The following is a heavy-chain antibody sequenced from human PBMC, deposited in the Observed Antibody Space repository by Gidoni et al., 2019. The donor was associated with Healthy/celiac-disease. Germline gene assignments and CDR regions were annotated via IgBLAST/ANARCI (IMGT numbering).Heavy chain of an antibody. V-gene: IGHV1-69*01. CDR1: VGTLSSYA. Sequence: QVQLVQSGGEVKKPGSSVKDSCEASVGTLSSYAISWVRQAPGQGLEGMGGIIPIFGTANYAQKFQGRVTITADESTSTAYMELSSLRSEDTAVYYCARDVDRSGYDYWGQGTLVTVSS. CDR3: ARDVDRSGYDY. CDR2: IIPIFGTA. D-gene: IGHD3-3*01. J-gene: IGHJ4*02.